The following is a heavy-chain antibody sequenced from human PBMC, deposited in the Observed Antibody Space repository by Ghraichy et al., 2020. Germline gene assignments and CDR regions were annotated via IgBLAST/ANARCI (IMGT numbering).Heavy chain of an antibody. CDR1: GYTFTSYD. CDR3: ARGGYDHQEGYYFDY. J-gene: IGHJ4*02. Sequence: ASEKVSCKASGYTFTSYDINWVRQATGQGLEWMGWMNPNSGNTGYAQKFQGRVTMTRNTSISTAYMELSSLRSEDTAVYYCARGGYDHQEGYYFDYWGQGTLVTVSS. CDR2: MNPNSGNT. D-gene: IGHD5-12*01. V-gene: IGHV1-8*02.